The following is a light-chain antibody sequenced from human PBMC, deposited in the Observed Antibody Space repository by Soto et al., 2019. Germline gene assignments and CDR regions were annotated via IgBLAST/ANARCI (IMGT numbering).Light chain of an antibody. CDR1: QSISSY. J-gene: IGKJ1*01. CDR2: AAS. Sequence: DIQMTQSPSSLSASVGDRVTITCRASQSISSYLNWYQQKPGKAPKLLIYAASSLQGGVPSRFSGSGSGTDFTLTIRSLQPEDFATYYWQQSYSTPWTFGQGTKVEIK. V-gene: IGKV1-39*01. CDR3: QQSYSTPWT.